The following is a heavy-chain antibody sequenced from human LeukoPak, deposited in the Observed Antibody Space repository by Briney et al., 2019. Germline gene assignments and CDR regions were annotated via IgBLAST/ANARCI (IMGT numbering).Heavy chain of an antibody. V-gene: IGHV4-61*02. CDR2: IYTSGST. CDR1: GGSISSGGYY. D-gene: IGHD3-3*01. J-gene: IGHJ6*02. Sequence: RPLETLSLTCAVSGGSISSGGYYWSWIRQPAGKGLEWIGRIYTSGSTNYNPSLKGRVTMSVDTSKNQFSLKLSSVTAADTAVYYCARGRYDFWSGYYYYYGMDVWGQGTTVTVSS. CDR3: ARGRYDFWSGYYYYYGMDV.